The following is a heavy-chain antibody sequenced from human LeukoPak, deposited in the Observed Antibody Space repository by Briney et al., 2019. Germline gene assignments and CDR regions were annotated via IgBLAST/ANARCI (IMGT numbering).Heavy chain of an antibody. J-gene: IGHJ4*02. Sequence: GGSLRLSCAASGFTFSSYGMHWVRQAPGKGLEWVAVIWYDGSNKYYADSVKGRFTISRDNAKNSLFLQMNTLTDEDTAVYYCARGALHVFDYWGQGTPVTVSS. CDR1: GFTFSSYG. CDR3: ARGALHVFDY. D-gene: IGHD3-10*02. V-gene: IGHV3-33*01. CDR2: IWYDGSNK.